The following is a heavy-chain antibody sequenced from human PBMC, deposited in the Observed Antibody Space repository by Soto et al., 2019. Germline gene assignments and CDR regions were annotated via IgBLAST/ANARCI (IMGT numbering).Heavy chain of an antibody. J-gene: IGHJ4*02. D-gene: IGHD3-16*01. V-gene: IGHV4-31*03. Sequence: QVQLLESGPGLVKPSQTLSLTCTVSGGSISSGGYYWSWTRQHPGKGLEWIGYIYYCGSTYYNPSIKCRVTISVVTPNNQLSLTLTSVTAADTAVYYCARGRGIMAKIGYWGQGTLVTVSS. CDR3: ARGRGIMAKIGY. CDR2: IYYCGST. CDR1: GGSISSGGYY.